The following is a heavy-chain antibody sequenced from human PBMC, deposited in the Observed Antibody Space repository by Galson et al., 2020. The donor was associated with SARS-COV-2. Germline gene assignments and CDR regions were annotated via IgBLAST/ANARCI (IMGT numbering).Heavy chain of an antibody. Sequence: GGSLRLSCAASGFIFSDYSLTWVRQAPGKGLEWVAYFRSSDGTAFYADSVRGRFTISEDNAKKSIFLQMNSLRAEDTAVYFCARAPYYYGSGTFYRSPYYFDSWSQGSQVTVSS. V-gene: IGHV3-11*01. CDR2: FRSSDGTA. CDR1: GFIFSDYS. J-gene: IGHJ4*02. CDR3: ARAPYYYGSGTFYRSPYYFDS. D-gene: IGHD3-10*01.